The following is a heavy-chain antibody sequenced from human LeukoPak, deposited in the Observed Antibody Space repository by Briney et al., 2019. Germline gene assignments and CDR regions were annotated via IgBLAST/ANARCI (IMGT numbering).Heavy chain of an antibody. J-gene: IGHJ4*02. CDR2: ISWNSGSI. CDR1: GFTFDDYA. Sequence: PGRSLRLSCAASGFTFDDYAMHWVRQAPGKGLGWVSGISWNSGSIGYADSVKGRFTISRDNAKNSLYLQMNSLRAEDTAFFYCAKDRIAVAGMMGFDYWGQGTLVTVSS. D-gene: IGHD6-19*01. CDR3: AKDRIAVAGMMGFDY. V-gene: IGHV3-9*01.